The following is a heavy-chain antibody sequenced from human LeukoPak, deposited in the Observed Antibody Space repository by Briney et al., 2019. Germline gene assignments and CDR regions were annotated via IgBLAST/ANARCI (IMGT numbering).Heavy chain of an antibody. CDR2: IRNKANGYTT. V-gene: IGHV3-72*01. J-gene: IGHJ4*02. CDR1: GFSFSDNY. Sequence: GGSLRLYCAAPGFSFSDNYMDWVRQAPGKGLEWVGRIRNKANGYTTDYAASVRGRFTISRDDSKNSLYLEMNSLKTEDTAVYYCAREYYCRLVYWGRGTLVTVSS. D-gene: IGHD3-10*01. CDR3: AREYYCRLVY.